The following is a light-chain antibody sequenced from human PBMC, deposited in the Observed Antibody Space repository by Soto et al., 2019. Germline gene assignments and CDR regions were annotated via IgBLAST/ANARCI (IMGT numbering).Light chain of an antibody. CDR3: QQYNNWPRIT. CDR1: QSVSSN. CDR2: GAS. Sequence: EIVMTQSPATLSVSPGERATLSCRASQSVSSNLAWYQQKPGQAPRLLIYGASTRATGIPARFSGSRSGTEFTLTISSLQSEDFAVYYCQQYNNWPRITFGPGTRLEIK. V-gene: IGKV3-15*01. J-gene: IGKJ5*01.